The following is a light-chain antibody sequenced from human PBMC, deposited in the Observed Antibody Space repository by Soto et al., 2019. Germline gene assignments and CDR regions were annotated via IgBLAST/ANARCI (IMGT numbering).Light chain of an antibody. V-gene: IGLV1-47*02. CDR2: SNN. CDR3: AAWDDSLSGVI. J-gene: IGLJ2*01. CDR1: SSNIGSND. Sequence: QSVLTQPPSASGTPGQRVTISCSGSSSNIGSNDEYQDWYQQLPGTAPKLLIYSNNQRPSGVPDRFSGSKSGTSASLAISGLRSEDEADYYCAAWDDSLSGVIFGGVTKLTVL.